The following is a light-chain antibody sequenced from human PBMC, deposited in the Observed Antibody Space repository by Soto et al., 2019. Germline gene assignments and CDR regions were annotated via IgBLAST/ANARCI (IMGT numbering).Light chain of an antibody. Sequence: EIVLTQSPGTLSLSPGERATLSCRASQRVSNNYLAWYQQKPGQAPRLLIYGASTRATGIPDRFSGSGSATDFTLTISRLEPEDFAVYYCQQYGSSPPITFGQGTRLEI. CDR2: GAS. CDR1: QRVSNNY. J-gene: IGKJ5*01. V-gene: IGKV3-20*01. CDR3: QQYGSSPPIT.